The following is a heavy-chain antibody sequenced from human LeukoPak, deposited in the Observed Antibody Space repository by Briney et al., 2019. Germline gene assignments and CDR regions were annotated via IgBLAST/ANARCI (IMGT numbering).Heavy chain of an antibody. J-gene: IGHJ4*02. CDR3: ARGTAKGDFWSGYYPGSKPAREKYYFDY. CDR1: GGSVSSSSYY. CDR2: IYYSGST. V-gene: IGHV4-39*01. Sequence: SETLSLTCTVSGGSVSSSSYYWGWIRQPPGKGLEWTGSIYYSGSTYYNPSLKRRVTISVDTSKNQISLKLSSVTAADTAVYYCARGTAKGDFWSGYYPGSKPAREKYYFDYWGQGTLVTVSS. D-gene: IGHD3-3*01.